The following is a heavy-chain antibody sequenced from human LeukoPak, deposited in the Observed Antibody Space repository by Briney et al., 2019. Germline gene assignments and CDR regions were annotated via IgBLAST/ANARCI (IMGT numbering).Heavy chain of an antibody. CDR3: AKKSGSTTSSNAYYFDY. Sequence: GGALRLSCEASGFTFSSYAISWVRQAPGKGLEWVSGISGSGGSTYYVDSVRGRFTISRDNSKNTLYLQMNSLRAEDTAAYYCAKKSGSTTSSNAYYFDYWGQGTLVTVSS. D-gene: IGHD2-2*01. J-gene: IGHJ4*02. CDR2: ISGSGGST. V-gene: IGHV3-23*01. CDR1: GFTFSSYA.